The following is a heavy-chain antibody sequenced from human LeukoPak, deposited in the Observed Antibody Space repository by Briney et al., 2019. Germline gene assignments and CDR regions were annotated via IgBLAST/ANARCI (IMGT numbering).Heavy chain of an antibody. CDR3: ARHDRPVSTFGGAFDI. Sequence: SETLSLTCTVSGGSISSSSYYWGWIRQPPGQGLEWIGSIYYSGSTYYNPSLKSRVTISVDTSKNQFSLKLSSVTAADTAVYYCARHDRPVSTFGGAFDIWGQGTMVTVSS. J-gene: IGHJ3*02. D-gene: IGHD3-16*01. V-gene: IGHV4-39*01. CDR2: IYYSGST. CDR1: GGSISSSSYY.